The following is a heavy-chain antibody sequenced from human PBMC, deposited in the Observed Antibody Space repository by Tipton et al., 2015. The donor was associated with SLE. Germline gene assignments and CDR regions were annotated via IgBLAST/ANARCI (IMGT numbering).Heavy chain of an antibody. J-gene: IGHJ3*02. CDR3: ARRGGDGYHDALDI. CDR2: IYPDDSDT. D-gene: IGHD5-18*01. Sequence: QLVQSGAEVKKPGESLKISCRVSGYPFTTYWIGWVRQKPGKGLEWMGIIYPDDSDTIYSPSFQGQVTISVDKSINTAYLHWSSLRASDTAIYYCARRGGDGYHDALDIWGQGTMVTVSS. V-gene: IGHV5-51*03. CDR1: GYPFTTYW.